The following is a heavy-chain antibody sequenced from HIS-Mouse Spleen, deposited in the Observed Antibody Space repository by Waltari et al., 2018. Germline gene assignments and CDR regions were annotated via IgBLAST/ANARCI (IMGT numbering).Heavy chain of an antibody. Sequence: QLQLQESGPGLVKPSETLSLTCTVSGGSIRSSSYYWGWIRQPPAKGLEWIGSIYYSGSTYYNPSLKSRVTISVDTSKNQFSLKLSSVTAADTAVYYCAREIPYSSSWYDWYFDLWGRGTLVTVSS. V-gene: IGHV4-39*07. J-gene: IGHJ2*01. CDR3: AREIPYSSSWYDWYFDL. CDR2: IYYSGST. D-gene: IGHD6-13*01. CDR1: GGSIRSSSYY.